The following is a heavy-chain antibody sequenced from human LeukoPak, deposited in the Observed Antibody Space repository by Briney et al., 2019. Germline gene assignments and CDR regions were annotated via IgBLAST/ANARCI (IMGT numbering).Heavy chain of an antibody. V-gene: IGHV3-23*01. CDR1: GFTFITYS. CDR3: AKGNWRYFDY. J-gene: IGHJ4*02. Sequence: GGSLRLSCAASGFTFITYSMNWVRQAPGKGLEWVSAISGSGGSTYYADSVKGRFTISRDNSKNTLCLQMNSLGADDTAVYYCAKGNWRYFDYWGQGTLVTVSS. CDR2: ISGSGGST. D-gene: IGHD1-1*01.